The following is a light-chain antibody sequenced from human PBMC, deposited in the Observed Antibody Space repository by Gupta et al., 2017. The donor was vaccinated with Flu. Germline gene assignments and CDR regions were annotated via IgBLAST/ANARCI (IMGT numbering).Light chain of an antibody. CDR3: QAWDDSLTGPS. J-gene: IGLJ2*01. V-gene: IGLV1-44*01. CDR1: RSNIGSNT. CDR2: NDN. Sequence: SVLTQPPSASGTPGQRVTISCSGTRSNIGSNTVNWYQQLPGAAPKLLIFNDNERPSGFPDRFSGSKSGTSASLAISGLQSEDKADYYCQAWDDSLTGPSFGGGTKLTV.